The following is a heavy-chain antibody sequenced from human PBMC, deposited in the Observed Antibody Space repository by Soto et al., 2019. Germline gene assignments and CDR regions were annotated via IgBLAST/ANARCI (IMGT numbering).Heavy chain of an antibody. D-gene: IGHD3-10*01. J-gene: IGHJ5*02. CDR1: GFTFSDYA. CDR3: VRVRDFPEGDL. Sequence: EVQLVESGGGLAQPGGSLRVSCAASGFTFSDYAMHWVRQAPGKGLEYVAAISSLGGSTRYYADSVKGRFTILRDNSKNSLTLQMTGLRSNDRAVYFCVRVRDFPEGDLWGQGTLVTFS. CDR2: ISSLGGSTR. V-gene: IGHV3-64D*06.